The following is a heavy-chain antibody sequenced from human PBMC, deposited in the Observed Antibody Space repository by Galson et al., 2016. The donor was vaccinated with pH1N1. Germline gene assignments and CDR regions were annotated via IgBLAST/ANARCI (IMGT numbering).Heavy chain of an antibody. J-gene: IGHJ4*02. D-gene: IGHD4-17*01. V-gene: IGHV2-5*02. CDR1: GFSLSTSGVG. CDR3: ARNGYGDYVGYFDY. Sequence: PALVKPTQTLTLTCTFSGFSLSTSGVGVGWIRQPPGKALEWLALIYWDDDKRYSPSLKSRLTITKDTSKNRVVLTMTNMDPVDTATYHCARNGYGDYVGYFDYWGQGTLVTVSS. CDR2: IYWDDDK.